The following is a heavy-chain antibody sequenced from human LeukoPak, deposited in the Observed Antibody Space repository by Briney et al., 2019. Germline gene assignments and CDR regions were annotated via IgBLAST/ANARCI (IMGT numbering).Heavy chain of an antibody. CDR2: IYYSGST. CDR3: ARYPTVTHDAFDI. D-gene: IGHD4-11*01. CDR1: GGSISSGGYY. V-gene: IGHV4-31*03. Sequence: PSETLSLTCTVSGGSISSGGYYWSWIRQHPGKGLEWTGYIYYSGSTYYNPSLKSRVTISVDTSKNQFSLKLSSVTAADTAVYYCARYPTVTHDAFDIWGQGTMVTVSS. J-gene: IGHJ3*02.